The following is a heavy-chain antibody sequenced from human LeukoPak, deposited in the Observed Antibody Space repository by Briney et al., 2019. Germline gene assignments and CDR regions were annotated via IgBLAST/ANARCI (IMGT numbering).Heavy chain of an antibody. V-gene: IGHV3-23*01. D-gene: IGHD4-17*01. CDR3: AKVGSSYGDYGGIDY. Sequence: HPGESLRLSCAASGFTFNSYAMSWVRQPPGKGLEWVSAISGSGGSIYYADSVKGRFTISRDNSNNTLYLQMNSLRAEDTAVYYCAKVGSSYGDYGGIDYWGQGTLVTVSS. CDR2: ISGSGGSI. CDR1: GFTFNSYA. J-gene: IGHJ4*02.